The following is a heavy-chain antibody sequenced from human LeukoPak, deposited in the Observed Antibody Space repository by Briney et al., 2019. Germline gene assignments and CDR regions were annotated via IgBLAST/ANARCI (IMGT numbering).Heavy chain of an antibody. V-gene: IGHV3-30-3*01. Sequence: GGSLRLSCAASGFTFSSYAMHWVRQAPGKGLEWVAVISYDGSNKYYADSVKGRFTISRDNSKNTLHLQMNSLRAEDTAVYYCARDWIAVAGTEVDFDYWGQGTLVTVSS. D-gene: IGHD6-19*01. CDR1: GFTFSSYA. CDR2: ISYDGSNK. J-gene: IGHJ4*02. CDR3: ARDWIAVAGTEVDFDY.